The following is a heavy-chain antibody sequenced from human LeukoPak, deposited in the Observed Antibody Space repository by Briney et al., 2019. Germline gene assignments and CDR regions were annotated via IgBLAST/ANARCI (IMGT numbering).Heavy chain of an antibody. V-gene: IGHV4-61*02. Sequence: SQTLSLTCTVSGGSLSSGSYYWSWIRQPAGKGLEWIGRIYTSGSTNYNPSLKSRVTISVDTSKNQFSLKLSSVTAADTAVYYCARDKSSGWYGEGVDYWGQGTLVTVSS. J-gene: IGHJ4*02. D-gene: IGHD6-19*01. CDR3: ARDKSSGWYGEGVDY. CDR2: IYTSGST. CDR1: GGSLSSGSYY.